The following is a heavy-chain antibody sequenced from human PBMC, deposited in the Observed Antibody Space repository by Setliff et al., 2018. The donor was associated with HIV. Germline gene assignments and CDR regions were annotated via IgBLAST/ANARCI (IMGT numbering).Heavy chain of an antibody. CDR2: ISSSGTTI. CDR1: GFTFSDYY. D-gene: IGHD2-15*01. CDR3: ASRIFDKGIVDY. J-gene: IGHJ4*02. Sequence: LRLSCAASGFTFSDYYMSWIRQAPGKGLEWVSYISSSGTTIYYADSVKGRFSISRDNAKNSLYLQMNSLRAEDTAVYYCASRIFDKGIVDYWGQGTLVTVSS. V-gene: IGHV3-11*04.